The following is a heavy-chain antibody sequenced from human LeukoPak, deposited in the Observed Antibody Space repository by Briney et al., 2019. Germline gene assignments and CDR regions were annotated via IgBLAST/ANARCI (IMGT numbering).Heavy chain of an antibody. CDR3: VKARFLEWLLLDY. J-gene: IGHJ4*02. CDR1: GFTFSSYA. CDR2: ISSNGGST. D-gene: IGHD3-3*01. V-gene: IGHV3-64D*09. Sequence: TGGSLRLSCAASGFTFSSYAMHWVRQAPGKGLEYVSAISSNGGSTYYADSVKGRFTISRDNSKNTLYLQMSSLRAEDTAVYYCVKARFLEWLLLDYWGQGTLVTVSS.